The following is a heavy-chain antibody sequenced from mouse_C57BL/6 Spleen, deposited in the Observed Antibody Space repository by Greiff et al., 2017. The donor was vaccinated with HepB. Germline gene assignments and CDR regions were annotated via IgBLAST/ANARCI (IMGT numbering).Heavy chain of an antibody. J-gene: IGHJ2*01. CDR3: ATDYYGSSCGGY. D-gene: IGHD1-1*01. V-gene: IGHV1-81*01. CDR2: IYPRSGNT. CDR1: GYTFTSYG. Sequence: QVHVKQSGAELARPGASVKLSCKASGYTFTSYGISWVKQRTGQGLEWIGEIYPRSGNTYYNEKFKGKATLTADKSSSTAYMELRSLTSEDSAVYFCATDYYGSSCGGYWGQGTTLTVSS.